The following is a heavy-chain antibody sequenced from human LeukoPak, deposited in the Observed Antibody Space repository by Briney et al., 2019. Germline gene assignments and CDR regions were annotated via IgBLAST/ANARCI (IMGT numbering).Heavy chain of an antibody. J-gene: IGHJ5*02. CDR3: AKDWHILTGRNCFDP. CDR2: IIPMSGTV. Sequence: SVKVSCKASGGTFSTFGISWVRQAPGQGLEWMGGIIPMSGTVNNAQKFQGRVTITADKSTGTAYMELKSLRFDDTAIYYCAKDWHILTGRNCFDPWGQGTLVTVSS. V-gene: IGHV1-69*06. D-gene: IGHD3-9*01. CDR1: GGTFSTFG.